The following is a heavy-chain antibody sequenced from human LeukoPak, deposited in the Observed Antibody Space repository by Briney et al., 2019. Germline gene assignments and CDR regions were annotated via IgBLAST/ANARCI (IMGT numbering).Heavy chain of an antibody. V-gene: IGHV4-59*01. CDR1: GSPISTYY. D-gene: IGHD1-1*01. CDR2: ILYSGTT. Sequence: SGTLSLTCTVSGSPISTYYWSWIRQTPGKGLEWIGYILYSGTTTNYNPSLKSRVTISVDTSKNQFPLKLSSVTAADTAVYYCARVGDWNDLVYWGQGTLVTVSS. J-gene: IGHJ4*02. CDR3: ARVGDWNDLVY.